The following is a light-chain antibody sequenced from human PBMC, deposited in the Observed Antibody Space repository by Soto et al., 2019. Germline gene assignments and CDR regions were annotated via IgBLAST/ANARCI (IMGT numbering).Light chain of an antibody. V-gene: IGKV3-15*01. CDR1: QSVSIN. CDR3: QQYNNWPRT. J-gene: IGKJ1*01. Sequence: EIVLTHSPGTLALSPCERATLSWSAGQSVSINLAGCHHKTRQAPRSLIYGAATRATGFTARFSGSGSGTEFTPPTISMQSEEVAVDYCQQYNNWPRTFGQGTKVDI. CDR2: GAA.